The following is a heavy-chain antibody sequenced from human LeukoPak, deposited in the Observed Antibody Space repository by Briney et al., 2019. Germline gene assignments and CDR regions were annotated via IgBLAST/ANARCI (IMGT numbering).Heavy chain of an antibody. V-gene: IGHV3-48*01. J-gene: IGHJ4*02. CDR3: ARDSITIFGVVTN. D-gene: IGHD3-3*01. Sequence: PGGSLRLSCAASGFTFSSYSMNWVRQAPGKGLEWVSYISSSSSTIYYADSVKGRFTISRDNAKNSLYLQMNSLRAKDTAVYYCARDSITIFGVVTNWGQGTLVTVSS. CDR1: GFTFSSYS. CDR2: ISSSSSTI.